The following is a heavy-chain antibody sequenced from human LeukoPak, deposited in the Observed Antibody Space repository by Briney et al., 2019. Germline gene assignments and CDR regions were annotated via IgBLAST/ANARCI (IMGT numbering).Heavy chain of an antibody. CDR3: AKTYYYGSGSYPLGAFDI. J-gene: IGHJ3*02. V-gene: IGHV3-23*01. Sequence: GGSLRLSCVASGFTFSRYGMTWVRQAPGKGLQWVSAISGSGGSTYYADSVKGRFTISRDNSKNTLYLQMNSLRAEDTAVYYCAKTYYYGSGSYPLGAFDIWGQGTMVTVSS. CDR2: ISGSGGST. D-gene: IGHD3-10*01. CDR1: GFTFSRYG.